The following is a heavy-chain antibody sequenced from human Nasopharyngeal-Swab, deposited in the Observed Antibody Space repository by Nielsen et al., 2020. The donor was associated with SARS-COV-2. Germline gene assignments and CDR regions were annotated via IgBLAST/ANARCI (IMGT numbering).Heavy chain of an antibody. Sequence: ASSQDFCKASGYTSISYYMHCVRQAPGQGLEWMGIINPSGGSTSYAQKFQGRITMTRDTSTSTVYMELNSLRSEDTAVYYCARDWARGGSSLGDWGQGTLVTVSS. D-gene: IGHD2-2*01. CDR3: ARDWARGGSSLGD. J-gene: IGHJ1*01. CDR1: GYTSISYY. V-gene: IGHV1-46*01. CDR2: INPSGGST.